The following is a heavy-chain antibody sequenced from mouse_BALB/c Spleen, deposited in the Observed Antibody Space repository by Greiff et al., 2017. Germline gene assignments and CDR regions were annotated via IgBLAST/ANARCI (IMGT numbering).Heavy chain of an antibody. CDR1: GYTFTDYW. Sequence: QVQLQQPGAELVMPGASVKMSCKASGYTFTDYWMHWVKQRPGQGLEWIGAIDTSDSYTSYNQKFKGKATLTVDESSSTAYMQLSSLTSEDSAVYYCARDYYGSKGYWGQGTTLTVSS. CDR3: ARDYYGSKGY. CDR2: IDTSDSYT. D-gene: IGHD1-1*01. J-gene: IGHJ2*01. V-gene: IGHV1-69*01.